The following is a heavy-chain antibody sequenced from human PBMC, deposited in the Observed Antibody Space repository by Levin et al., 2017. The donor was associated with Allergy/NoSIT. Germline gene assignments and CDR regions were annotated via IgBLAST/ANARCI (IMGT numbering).Heavy chain of an antibody. CDR1: GFTFSSYW. CDR2: INQDGSEK. CDR3: ARGFYFDF. V-gene: IGHV3-7*01. Sequence: AGGSLRLSCVASGFTFSSYWMNWVRQAPGKGLEWMANINQDGSEKYYVDSVKGRFTISRDNAKNSLYLQMHTLRAEDTAVYYCARGFYFDFWGQGALATVSS. J-gene: IGHJ4*02.